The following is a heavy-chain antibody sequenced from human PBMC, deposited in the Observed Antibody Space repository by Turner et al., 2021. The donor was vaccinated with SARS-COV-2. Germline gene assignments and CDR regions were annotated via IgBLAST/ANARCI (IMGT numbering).Heavy chain of an antibody. D-gene: IGHD3-22*01. V-gene: IGHV3-21*01. CDR2: ISSSSSYI. CDR1: GVTFSSYS. J-gene: IGHJ3*02. CDR3: ARARWDYYDSSGYYPNAFDI. Sequence: EVQLVESGGGLVKPGGSLRLSCAASGVTFSSYSMNWVRQAPGKGLEWVSSISSSSSYIYYADSVKGRFTISRDNAKNSLYLQMNSLKAEDTAVYYCARARWDYYDSSGYYPNAFDIWGQGTMVTVSS.